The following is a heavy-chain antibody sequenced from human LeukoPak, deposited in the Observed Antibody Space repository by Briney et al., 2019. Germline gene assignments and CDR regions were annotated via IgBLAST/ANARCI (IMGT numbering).Heavy chain of an antibody. V-gene: IGHV3-23*01. J-gene: IGHJ4*02. CDR1: GFTFSSYA. Sequence: GGSLRLSCAASGFTFSSYAMSWVRQAPGKGLEWVSAISGSGGSTYYADSVKGRFTISRDNSKNTLYLQMNSLRAEDTAVYYCARVTVSSSEVIFDYWGQGSLVTVSS. D-gene: IGHD1-20*01. CDR2: ISGSGGST. CDR3: ARVTVSSSEVIFDY.